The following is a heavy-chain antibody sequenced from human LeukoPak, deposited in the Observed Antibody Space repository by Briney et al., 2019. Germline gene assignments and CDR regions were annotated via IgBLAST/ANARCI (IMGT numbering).Heavy chain of an antibody. D-gene: IGHD3-3*01. CDR3: ARGMDFWSGYRAYYYHYGMDV. V-gene: IGHV1-69*13. CDR2: IIPIFGTA. CDR1: GGTFSSYA. Sequence: SVKVSCKASGGTFSSYAISWVRQAPGQGLEWMGGIIPIFGTANYAQKFQGRVTITADESASTAYMELSSLRSEDTAVYYCARGMDFWSGYRAYYYHYGMDVWGQGTTVTVSS. J-gene: IGHJ6*02.